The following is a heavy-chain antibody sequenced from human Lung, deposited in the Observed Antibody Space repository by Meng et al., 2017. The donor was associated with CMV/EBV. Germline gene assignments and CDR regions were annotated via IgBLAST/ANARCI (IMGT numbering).Heavy chain of an antibody. J-gene: IGHJ6*02. D-gene: IGHD3-3*01. CDR1: GITVSGYW. CDR2: INSDGTNT. V-gene: IGHV3-74*01. CDR3: ARASTYDFWSGYSFSDFYGMDV. Sequence: GSLKISCAASGITVSGYWMHWVRQVPGKGLVWVSRINSDGTNTNYAESVKGRFTISRDNAKNTLYLQMNSLRADDSALYYCARASTYDFWSGYSFSDFYGMDVWGQGTTVTVSS.